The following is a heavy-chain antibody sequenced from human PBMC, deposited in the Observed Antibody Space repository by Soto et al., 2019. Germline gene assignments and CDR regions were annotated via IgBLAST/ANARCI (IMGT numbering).Heavy chain of an antibody. D-gene: IGHD3-9*01. CDR1: GGSFSGYY. CDR2: INHSGST. V-gene: IGHV4-34*01. J-gene: IGHJ6*02. CDR3: ARVRDILTGYYLARYYYGMDV. Sequence: QVQLQQWGAGLLKPSETLSLTCAVYGGSFSGYYWSWIRQPPGKGLEWIGEINHSGSTNYNPSLKSRVTISVDTSKNQFSLKLSSVTAADTAVYYCARVRDILTGYYLARYYYGMDVWGQGTTVTVSS.